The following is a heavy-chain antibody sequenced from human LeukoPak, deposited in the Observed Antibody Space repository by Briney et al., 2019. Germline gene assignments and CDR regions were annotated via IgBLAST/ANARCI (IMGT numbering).Heavy chain of an antibody. Sequence: SETLSLTCSVSGGSIRNGDHHWAWVRQPPGKGLEFIGSLDESGRPYYNRPLKSRVSISGDTSGKQFSLNLTSVTAADTAVYYCARVEYSGYYYYYYYMDVWGKGTTVTVSS. CDR1: GGSIRNGDHH. D-gene: IGHD5-12*01. CDR2: LDESGRP. V-gene: IGHV4-39*07. CDR3: ARVEYSGYYYYYYYMDV. J-gene: IGHJ6*03.